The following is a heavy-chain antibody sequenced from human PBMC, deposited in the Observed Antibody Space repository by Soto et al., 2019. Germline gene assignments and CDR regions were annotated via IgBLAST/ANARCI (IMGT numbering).Heavy chain of an antibody. CDR1: GGSFSPYF. CDR2: INHSGST. CDR3: ARGHEYYYDRSGSGYWFDP. V-gene: IGHV4-34*01. Sequence: SETLSLTCAVYGGSFSPYFWTWIRQPPGKGLEWIGEINHSGSTNYNPSLKSRVTISVDTSKSQFSLNLSSVTAADTAVYYCARGHEYYYDRSGSGYWFDPWGQGTPVTVSS. J-gene: IGHJ5*02. D-gene: IGHD3-22*01.